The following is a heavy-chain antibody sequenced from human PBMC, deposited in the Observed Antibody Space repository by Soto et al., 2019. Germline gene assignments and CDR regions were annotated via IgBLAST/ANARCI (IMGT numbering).Heavy chain of an antibody. CDR2: IYTSGST. V-gene: IGHV4-4*07. CDR3: ARDLFLWGFDP. J-gene: IGHJ5*02. D-gene: IGHD3-10*01. Sequence: PSETLSLPCPVSGCSISSYYWSWIRQPAGKGLEWIGRIYTSGSTNYNPSLKSRVTMSVDTSKNQFSLKLSSVTAADTAVYYCARDLFLWGFDPWGQGTLVTVSS. CDR1: GCSISSYY.